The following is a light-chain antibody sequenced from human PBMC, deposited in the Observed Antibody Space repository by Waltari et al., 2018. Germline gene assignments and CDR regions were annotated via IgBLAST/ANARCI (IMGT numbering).Light chain of an antibody. CDR2: DAS. V-gene: IGKV3-15*01. J-gene: IGKJ5*01. CDR1: QSITTN. CDR3: QQYNRWPPIT. Sequence: VVITQSPATLSLSPGERATLSCRASQSITTNLAWYQHKPGQAPRLLIYDASTRATSVPARFSGSGSGTEFTLTISSLQSEDFAVYYCQQYNRWPPITFGQGTRLAIK.